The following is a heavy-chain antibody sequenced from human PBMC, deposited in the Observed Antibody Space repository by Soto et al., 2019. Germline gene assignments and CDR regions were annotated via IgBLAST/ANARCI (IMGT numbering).Heavy chain of an antibody. V-gene: IGHV3-43*01. CDR2: ISWDGGST. CDR3: AKGMDDPYYYGMDV. J-gene: IGHJ6*02. CDR1: GFTFDDYT. Sequence: GGSLRLSXAASGFTFDDYTMHWVRQAPGKGLEWVSLISWDGGSTYYADSVKGRFTISRDNSKNSLYLQMNSLRTEDTALYYCAKGMDDPYYYGMDVWGQGTTVTVSS. D-gene: IGHD3-3*01.